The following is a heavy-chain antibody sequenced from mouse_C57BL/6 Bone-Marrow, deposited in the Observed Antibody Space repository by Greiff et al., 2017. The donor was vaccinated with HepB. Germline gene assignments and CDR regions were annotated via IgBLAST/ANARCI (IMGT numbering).Heavy chain of an antibody. CDR1: GYTFTDYY. CDR3: ARGGGYAMDY. CDR2: IYSGSGNT. V-gene: IGHV1-84*01. J-gene: IGHJ4*01. Sequence: QVQLQQSGPELVKPGASVKISCKASGYTFTDYYINWVKQRPGQGLEWIGWIYSGSGNTKYNEKFKGKATLTVDTSSSTAYMQLSSLTSEDSAVYFCARGGGYAMDYWGQGTSVTVSS.